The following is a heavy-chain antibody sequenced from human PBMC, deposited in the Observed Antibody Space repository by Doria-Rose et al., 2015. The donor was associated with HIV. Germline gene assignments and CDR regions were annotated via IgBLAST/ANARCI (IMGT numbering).Heavy chain of an antibody. J-gene: IGHJ4*02. CDR3: ARIKSSRWYHKYYFDF. Sequence: QVTLKESGPVLVKPTETLTLTCTVSGVSLSSPGMGVSWIRQPPGKALEWLANIFSDDERSYKTSLKSRPTISRGTSKSQVVLTMTDMDPVDTATYYCARIKSSRWYHKYYFDFWGQGTLVIASA. CDR2: IFSDDER. CDR1: GVSLSSPGMG. D-gene: IGHD6-13*01. V-gene: IGHV2-26*01.